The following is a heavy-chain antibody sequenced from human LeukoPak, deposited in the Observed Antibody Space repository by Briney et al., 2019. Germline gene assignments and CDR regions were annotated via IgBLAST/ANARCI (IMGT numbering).Heavy chain of an antibody. CDR2: ISAYNGNR. V-gene: IGHV1-18*01. D-gene: IGHD1-14*01. CDR1: GYTFTSYG. J-gene: IGHJ6*03. Sequence: ASVKVSCKASGYTFTSYGISWVRPAPGHGLEWMGWISAYNGNRKYEKKLQGRVTMTTDTATSTAYMELSSLRAEDTAVYYCARVGPWVNPDYYYYYMDVWGKGTTVTVSS. CDR3: ARVGPWVNPDYYYYYMDV.